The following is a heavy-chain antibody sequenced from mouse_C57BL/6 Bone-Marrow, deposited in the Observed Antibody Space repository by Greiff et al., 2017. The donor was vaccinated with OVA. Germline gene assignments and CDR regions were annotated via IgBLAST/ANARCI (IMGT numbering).Heavy chain of an antibody. CDR1: GFSLSTSGMG. D-gene: IGHD2-3*01. Sequence: QVTLKESGPGILQSSQTLSLTCSFSGFSLSTSGMGVSWIRQPSGKGLEWLAHIYWDDAKRYNPYLKSRLTVSKDTTRNQVFLKITSVDTADTATYYCARESLYDVFDYWGQGTTLTVSS. CDR3: ARESLYDVFDY. V-gene: IGHV8-12*01. CDR2: IYWDDAK. J-gene: IGHJ2*01.